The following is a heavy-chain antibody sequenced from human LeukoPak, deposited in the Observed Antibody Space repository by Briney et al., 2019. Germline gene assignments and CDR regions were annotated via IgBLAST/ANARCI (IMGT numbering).Heavy chain of an antibody. CDR2: THSGGSR. J-gene: IGHJ4*02. CDR3: ARENPYYFDY. Sequence: GGSLRLSCAASGFTVSSNYMSLVRRAPGKGLEWVSVTHSGGSRYYADSVKGRFTISRDNSKNTLYLQMNSLRAEDTAVYYCARENPYYFDYWGQGTLVTVSS. V-gene: IGHV3-53*01. CDR1: GFTVSSNY.